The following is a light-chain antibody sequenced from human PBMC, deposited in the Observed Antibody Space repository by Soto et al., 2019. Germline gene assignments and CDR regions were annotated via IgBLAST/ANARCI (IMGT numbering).Light chain of an antibody. CDR1: SSDIGSYNY. J-gene: IGLJ1*01. CDR3: SSHKTYSTRI. CDR2: EVS. Sequence: QSVLTQPASVSGSPGQSIAISCTGTSSDIGSYNYVSWYQQHPGKAPKLIIHEVSNRPSGISDHFSGSKSGNTASLTISGLQADDEADYYCSSHKTYSTRIFGTGTKVTV. V-gene: IGLV2-14*01.